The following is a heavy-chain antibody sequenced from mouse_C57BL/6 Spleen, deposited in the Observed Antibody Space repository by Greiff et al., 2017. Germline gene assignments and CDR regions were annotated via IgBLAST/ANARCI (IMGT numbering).Heavy chain of an antibody. CDR2: IWSDGST. CDR1: GFSLTSYG. V-gene: IGHV2-6-1*01. CDR3: ARHRDGPGAMDY. J-gene: IGHJ4*01. D-gene: IGHD1-1*01. Sequence: QVQLKESGPGLVAPSQSLSITCTVSGFSLTSYGVHWVRQPPGKGLEWLVVIWSDGSTTYNSPLKSRLSISKDNSKSQLFLKMNCLQTDDTAMYYCARHRDGPGAMDYWGQGTSVTVSS.